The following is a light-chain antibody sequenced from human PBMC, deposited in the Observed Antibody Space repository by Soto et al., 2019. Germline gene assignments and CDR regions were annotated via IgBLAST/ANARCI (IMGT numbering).Light chain of an antibody. Sequence: QAVVTQPPSASGTPGQRVTISCSGSNSNIGSNIVNWYQQLPGTAPKLLIHSNNQRPSGVPDRFSGSKSDTAASLAISGLHTEDEADYYCVAWDDSLNGLVFGGGTQLTVL. V-gene: IGLV1-44*01. J-gene: IGLJ2*01. CDR3: VAWDDSLNGLV. CDR1: NSNIGSNI. CDR2: SNN.